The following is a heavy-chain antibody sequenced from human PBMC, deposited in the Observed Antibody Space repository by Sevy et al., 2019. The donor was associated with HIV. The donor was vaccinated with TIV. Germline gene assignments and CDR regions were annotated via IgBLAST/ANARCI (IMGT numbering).Heavy chain of an antibody. CDR3: ARSFSMVRGVAERVFDC. V-gene: IGHV3-30*03. Sequence: GGSLRLSCAASGFTFTTYGMHWVRQAPGKGLEWVAVISYDGSQTYYVDAVKGRFTISRENSKNTLYLQMDSLRPEDTAVSYCARSFSMVRGVAERVFDCWGQGTLVTVS. D-gene: IGHD3-10*01. CDR2: ISYDGSQT. CDR1: GFTFTTYG. J-gene: IGHJ5*01.